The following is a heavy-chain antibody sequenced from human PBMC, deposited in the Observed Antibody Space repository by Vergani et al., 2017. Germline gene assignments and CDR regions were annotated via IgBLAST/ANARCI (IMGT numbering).Heavy chain of an antibody. D-gene: IGHD5-12*01. CDR3: ARDKNGYDPNSYYYYYYMDV. Sequence: QVQLVQSGAEVKKPGSSVKVSCKASGGTFSSYTISWVRQAPGQGLEWMGRIIPILGIANYAQKFQGRVTITADKSTSTAYMELSSLRAEDTAVYYCARDKNGYDPNSYYYYYYMDVWGKGTTVTVSS. J-gene: IGHJ6*03. CDR2: IIPILGIA. CDR1: GGTFSSYT. V-gene: IGHV1-69*08.